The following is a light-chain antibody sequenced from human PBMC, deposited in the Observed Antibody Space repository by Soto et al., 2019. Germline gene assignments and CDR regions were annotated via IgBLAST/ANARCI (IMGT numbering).Light chain of an antibody. V-gene: IGKV1-33*01. CDR1: QDIKNY. CDR2: LAS. Sequence: DIQMTQSPSSLSASVGDRVTITCQASQDIKNYLNWYQQEPGKAPKLLMYLASTLETGVPSRFSGGGSGTHFTFTISNLQPEDIATYYCQQFDDLPRTFGGGTKVDIK. J-gene: IGKJ4*01. CDR3: QQFDDLPRT.